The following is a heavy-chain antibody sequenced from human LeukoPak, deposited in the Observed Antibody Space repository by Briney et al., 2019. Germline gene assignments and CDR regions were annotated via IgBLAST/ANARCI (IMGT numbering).Heavy chain of an antibody. J-gene: IGHJ6*03. D-gene: IGHD2-15*01. Sequence: GASVKVSCKASGYTFTTYYIHWVRQAPGQGLEWMGIINPSGGSTSYAQKFQGRVTMTRDMSTSTVYMELSSLRSEDTAVYYCARTWSHAHYYYMDVWGKGTTVTVSS. CDR1: GYTFTTYY. V-gene: IGHV1-46*01. CDR3: ARTWSHAHYYYMDV. CDR2: INPSGGST.